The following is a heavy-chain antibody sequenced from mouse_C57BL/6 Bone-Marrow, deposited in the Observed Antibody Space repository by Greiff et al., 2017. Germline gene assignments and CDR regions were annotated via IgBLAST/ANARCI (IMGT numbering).Heavy chain of an antibody. J-gene: IGHJ1*03. Sequence: VKLQESDAELVKPGASVKISCKVSGYTFTDHTIHWMKQRPEQGLEWIGYIYPRDGSTKYNEKFKGKATLTADKSSSTAYMQLNSLTSEDSAVYFCARSIIYYYGSSHWYFDVWGTGTTVTVSS. D-gene: IGHD1-1*01. CDR1: GYTFTDHT. CDR3: ARSIIYYYGSSHWYFDV. V-gene: IGHV1-78*01. CDR2: IYPRDGST.